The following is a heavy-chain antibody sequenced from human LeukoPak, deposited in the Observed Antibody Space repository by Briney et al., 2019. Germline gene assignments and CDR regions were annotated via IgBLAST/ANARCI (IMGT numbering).Heavy chain of an antibody. D-gene: IGHD7-27*01. CDR3: ARSYWGSDY. CDR2: IYSGGGT. V-gene: IGHV3-66*01. Sequence: GGSLRLSCAASGFTVSSACMTWVRQTPGRGLEWVSVIYSGGGTYYADSVKGRFTISRDNAKNSLYLQMNSLRAEDTAVYYCARSYWGSDYWGQGTLVTVSS. J-gene: IGHJ4*02. CDR1: GFTVSSAC.